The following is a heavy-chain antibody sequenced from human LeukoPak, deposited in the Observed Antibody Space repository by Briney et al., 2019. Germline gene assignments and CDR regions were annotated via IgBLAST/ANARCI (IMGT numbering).Heavy chain of an antibody. CDR3: ARFGLESSGLAFDY. D-gene: IGHD6-19*01. CDR1: GGSISSSNYY. V-gene: IGHV4-61*05. CDR2: IYYSGST. Sequence: SETLSLTCTVSGGSISSSNYYWGWIRRPPGKGLEWIGYIYYSGSTNYNPSLKSRVTISVDTSKNQFSLKLSSVTAADTAVYYCARFGLESSGLAFDYWGQGTLVTVSS. J-gene: IGHJ4*02.